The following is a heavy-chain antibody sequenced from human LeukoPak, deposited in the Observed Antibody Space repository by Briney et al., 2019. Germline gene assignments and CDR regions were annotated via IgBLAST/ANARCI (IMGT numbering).Heavy chain of an antibody. Sequence: GGSLRLSCAASGFTFSSYEMNWVRQAPGKGLEWVSYISSSGSTIYYADSVKGRFTISRDNSKNTLYLQMNSLRAEDTAVYYCARVSTLMVRGVIEDYWGQGTLVTVSS. J-gene: IGHJ4*02. CDR1: GFTFSSYE. CDR2: ISSSGSTI. CDR3: ARVSTLMVRGVIEDY. D-gene: IGHD3-10*01. V-gene: IGHV3-48*03.